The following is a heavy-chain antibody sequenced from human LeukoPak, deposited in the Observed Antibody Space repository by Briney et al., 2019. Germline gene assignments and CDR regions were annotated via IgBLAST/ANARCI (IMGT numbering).Heavy chain of an antibody. CDR1: GYTFTSYA. CDR2: IIPIFGTA. CDR3: ARGRDYYDSSGYIHYYYYYMDV. D-gene: IGHD3-22*01. Sequence: GASVKVSCTASGYTFTSYAISWVRQAPGQGLEWMGGIIPIFGTANYAQKFQGRVTITADESTSTAYMELSSLRSEDTAVYYCARGRDYYDSSGYIHYYYYYMDVWGKGTTVTISS. V-gene: IGHV1-69*13. J-gene: IGHJ6*03.